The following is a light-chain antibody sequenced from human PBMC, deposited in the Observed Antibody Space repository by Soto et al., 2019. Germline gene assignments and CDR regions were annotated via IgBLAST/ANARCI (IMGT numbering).Light chain of an antibody. V-gene: IGLV2-8*01. CDR2: EVS. Sequence: QSALTQPPSASGSPGQSVTISCTGTSSDIGGYNFVSWYQQHAGKAPKLLIHEVSKRPSGVPDCFSASKSGNTASLTVSGLQAEDEADYYCSSNAGPNIVLFGGGTKVTVL. CDR3: SSNAGPNIVL. CDR1: SSDIGGYNF. J-gene: IGLJ3*02.